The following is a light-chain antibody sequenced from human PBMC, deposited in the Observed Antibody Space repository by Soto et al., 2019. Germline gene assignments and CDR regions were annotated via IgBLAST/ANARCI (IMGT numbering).Light chain of an antibody. J-gene: IGKJ1*01. V-gene: IGKV3D-15*01. CDR2: DTS. CDR3: QQYNNWWT. CDR1: QSVSSV. Sequence: EIVITQSPATLSVSPGERATLSCRASQSVSSVLAWYQQKPRQAPMLLIYDTSIRATGITARFSGSGSGTDYTITISSLQSEDFAVYYCQQYNNWWTFGQGTKVDIK.